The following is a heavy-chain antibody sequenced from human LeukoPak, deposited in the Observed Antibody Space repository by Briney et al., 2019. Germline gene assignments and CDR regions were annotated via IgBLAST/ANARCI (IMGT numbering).Heavy chain of an antibody. CDR1: GDSVSSNSVT. CDR3: ARRLTQYDCFDP. J-gene: IGHJ5*02. Sequence: SQTLSLTCAISGDSVSSNSVTWNWTRQSPSRGLEWLGRTYYRSTWYNDYAVSVRGRITVNPDTTKNQFSLHLNSVTPEDTAVYYCARRLTQYDCFDPWGQGILVTVSS. V-gene: IGHV6-1*01. D-gene: IGHD2-2*01. CDR2: TYYRSTWYN.